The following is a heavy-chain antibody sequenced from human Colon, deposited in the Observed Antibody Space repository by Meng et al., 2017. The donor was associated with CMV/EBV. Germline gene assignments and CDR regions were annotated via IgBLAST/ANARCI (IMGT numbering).Heavy chain of an antibody. CDR2: IYSGGST. CDR1: GFTVSDKS. V-gene: IGHV3-66*02. J-gene: IGHJ4*02. D-gene: IGHD3-22*01. CDR3: ARDNVMYYYDSSGSDY. Sequence: GGSLRLSCSVSGFTVSDKSMTWVRQAPGMGLEWISVIYSGGSTNYAESVKGRFTISRDNSKNTLFLLMNSLTAGDTAVYFCARDNVMYYYDSSGSDYWGQGTLVTVSS.